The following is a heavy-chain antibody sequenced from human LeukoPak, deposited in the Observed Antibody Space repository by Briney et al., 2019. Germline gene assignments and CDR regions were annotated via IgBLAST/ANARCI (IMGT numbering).Heavy chain of an antibody. CDR1: GFSVRDYA. V-gene: IGHV3-23*01. CDR2: ISGSGGST. Sequence: QPGGSLRLSCAASGFSVRDYAMHWVRQAPGKGLEWVSGISGSGGSTYYADSVKGRFTISRDNSKNTLYLQMNSLRAEDTAVYYCAKDDISFGVYYYMDVWGKGTTVTVSS. D-gene: IGHD3-16*01. CDR3: AKDDISFGVYYYMDV. J-gene: IGHJ6*03.